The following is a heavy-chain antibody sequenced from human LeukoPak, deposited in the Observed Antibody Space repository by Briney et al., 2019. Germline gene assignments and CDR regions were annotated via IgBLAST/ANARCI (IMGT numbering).Heavy chain of an antibody. D-gene: IGHD2-8*01. CDR1: GGSISSYY. CDR3: ARALFCTNGVCEFDY. J-gene: IGHJ4*02. CDR2: IYYSGST. Sequence: SETLSITCTVSGGSISSYYWSWIRQPPGKGLEWIGYIYYSGSTNYNPSLKSRVTISVDTSKNQFSLKLSSVTAADTAVYYCARALFCTNGVCEFDYWGQGTLVTVSS. V-gene: IGHV4-59*01.